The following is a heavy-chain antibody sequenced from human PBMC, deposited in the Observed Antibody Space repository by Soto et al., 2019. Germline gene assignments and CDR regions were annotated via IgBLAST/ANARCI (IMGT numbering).Heavy chain of an antibody. Sequence: LKSSCKGSGYNFAGYWIAWVRQMPGKGLELMGIIYPSDSDTRYRPSFQGQVTISADKSISSAYLQWSSLRASDTAMYYCARGGVSTRTFDYWGQGTPVTVSS. CDR3: ARGGVSTRTFDY. J-gene: IGHJ4*02. CDR2: IYPSDSDT. D-gene: IGHD3-3*01. CDR1: GYNFAGYW. V-gene: IGHV5-51*01.